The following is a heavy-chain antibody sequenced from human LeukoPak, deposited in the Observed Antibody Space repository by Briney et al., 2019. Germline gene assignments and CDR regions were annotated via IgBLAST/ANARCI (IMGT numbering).Heavy chain of an antibody. CDR3: AKWGLLTGYSSLGDWFDP. J-gene: IGHJ5*02. V-gene: IGHV3-23*01. CDR1: GFTFSSYA. Sequence: PGGSLRLSCAASGFTFSSYAMSWVRQAPGKGLEWVSAISGSGGSTYYADSVKGRFTISRDNSKNTLYLQMNSLRAEDTAVYYCAKWGLLTGYSSLGDWFDPWGQGTLVTVSS. D-gene: IGHD6-19*01. CDR2: ISGSGGST.